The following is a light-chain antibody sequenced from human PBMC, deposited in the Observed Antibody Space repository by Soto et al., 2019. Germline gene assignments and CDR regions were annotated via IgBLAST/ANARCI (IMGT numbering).Light chain of an antibody. Sequence: QPVLTQSPSAPASLGASVNLTCTLSSGHSNYAIAWHQQQSEKGPRYLMKLNSDGSHSKGDGIPDRFSGSSSGAERYLTISSLQSEDEADYYCQTWGSGIVVFGGGTKLTVL. J-gene: IGLJ2*01. CDR3: QTWGSGIVV. V-gene: IGLV4-69*01. CDR1: SGHSNYA. CDR2: LNSDGSH.